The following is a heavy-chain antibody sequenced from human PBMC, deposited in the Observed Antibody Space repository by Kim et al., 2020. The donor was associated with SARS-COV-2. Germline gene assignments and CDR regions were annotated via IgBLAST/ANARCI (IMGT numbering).Heavy chain of an antibody. CDR1: GGTFSSYA. J-gene: IGHJ6*03. D-gene: IGHD7-27*01. Sequence: SVKVSCKASGGTFSSYAISWVRQAPGQGLEWMGGIIPIFGTANYAQKFQGRVTITADESTSTAYMELSSLRSEDTAVYYCASLLLGYLRYYYYMDVWGKGTTVTVSS. CDR3: ASLLLGYLRYYYYMDV. CDR2: IIPIFGTA. V-gene: IGHV1-69*13.